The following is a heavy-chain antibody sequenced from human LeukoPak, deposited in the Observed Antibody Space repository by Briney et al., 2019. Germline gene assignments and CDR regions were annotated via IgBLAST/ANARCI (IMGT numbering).Heavy chain of an antibody. CDR2: IYYSGST. Sequence: PSETLSLTCTVSGGSISSSDYYWGWIRQPPGKGLEWIGSIYYSGSTYYNPSRKRRVTISVDTSKNKFSLKLRSVTAAATAVYYCARHRSSVSPNPIDYWGQGTLVTVSS. D-gene: IGHD1-26*01. CDR1: GGSISSSDYY. J-gene: IGHJ4*02. CDR3: ARHRSSVSPNPIDY. V-gene: IGHV4-39*01.